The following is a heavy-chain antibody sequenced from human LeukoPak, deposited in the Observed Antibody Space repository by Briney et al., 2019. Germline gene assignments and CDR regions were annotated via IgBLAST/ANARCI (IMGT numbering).Heavy chain of an antibody. J-gene: IGHJ3*02. CDR3: ARDRGRDIVVVVAAHDAFDI. CDR1: GGSISSYY. Sequence: SETLSLTCTVSGGSISSYYWSWIRQPAGKGLEWIGRIYTSGSTNYNPSLKSRVTMSVDTSKNQFSLKLSSVTAADTAVYYCARDRGRDIVVVVAAHDAFDIWGQGTMVTVSS. V-gene: IGHV4-4*07. D-gene: IGHD2-15*01. CDR2: IYTSGST.